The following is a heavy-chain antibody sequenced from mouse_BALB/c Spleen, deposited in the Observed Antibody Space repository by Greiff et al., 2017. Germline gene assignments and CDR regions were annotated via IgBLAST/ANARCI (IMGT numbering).Heavy chain of an antibody. D-gene: IGHD1-1*01. CDR2: ISSGGGST. CDR3: ARHGSSYWYAMDY. Sequence: EVKLMESGGGLVKPGGSLKLSCAASGFAFSSYDMSWVRQTPEKRLEWVAYISSGGGSTYYPDTVKGRFTISRDNAKNTLYLQMSSLKSEDTAMYYCARHGSSYWYAMDYWGQGTSVTVSS. V-gene: IGHV5-12-1*01. J-gene: IGHJ4*01. CDR1: GFAFSSYD.